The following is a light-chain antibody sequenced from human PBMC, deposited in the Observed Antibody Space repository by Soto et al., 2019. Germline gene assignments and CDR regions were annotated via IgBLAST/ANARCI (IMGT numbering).Light chain of an antibody. Sequence: IQWTPSPSSLSASIRDTVSITCLASQGIATGLAWYQQKPGAPPRLLIYDASILQSGVPSRFSGSESGTDFTLTISSLQPEDCAIYFCQKANSFPITCGQGKRRAIK. J-gene: IGKJ5*01. CDR3: QKANSFPIT. V-gene: IGKV1-13*02. CDR2: DAS. CDR1: QGIATG.